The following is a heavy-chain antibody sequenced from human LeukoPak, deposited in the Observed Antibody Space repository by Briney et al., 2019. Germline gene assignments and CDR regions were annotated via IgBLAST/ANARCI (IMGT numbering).Heavy chain of an antibody. CDR3: ARGHSYYDSSGYSRGVQH. CDR1: GYTFTGYY. Sequence: ASVKVSCKASGYTFTGYYMHWVRQAPGQGLEWMGWINPNSGGTNYAQRRITMTRDTSISTAYMELRRLRSDDTAVYYGARGHSYYDSSGYSRGVQHWGQGTLVTVSS. J-gene: IGHJ1*01. D-gene: IGHD3-22*01. CDR2: INPNSGGT. V-gene: IGHV1-2*02.